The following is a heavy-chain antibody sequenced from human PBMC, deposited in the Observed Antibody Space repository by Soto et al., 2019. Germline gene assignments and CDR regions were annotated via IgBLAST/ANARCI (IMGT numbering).Heavy chain of an antibody. CDR2: ISGSGGST. V-gene: IGHV3-23*01. D-gene: IGHD6-13*01. CDR1: GFVFSSYG. Sequence: AGGSLRLSCTASGFVFSSYGLSWVRHSPGKGLEWVSAISGSGGSTHYADSVRGRFTISRDNSNNTLYLQMKSLRVEDTAVYYCAKPKDSWQPVVNFYFYGMDVWGQGTTVTVSS. J-gene: IGHJ6*02. CDR3: AKPKDSWQPVVNFYFYGMDV.